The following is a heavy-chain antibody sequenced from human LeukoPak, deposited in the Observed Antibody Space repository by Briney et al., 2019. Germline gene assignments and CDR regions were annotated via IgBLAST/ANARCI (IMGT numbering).Heavy chain of an antibody. CDR1: GYTFTGYY. J-gene: IGHJ4*02. D-gene: IGHD6-13*01. V-gene: IGHV1-2*02. CDR2: INPNSGGT. Sequence: ASVTVSCKASGYTFTGYYLNWVRQAPGQGLEWMGRINPNSGGTNSGQKFQGRVTMTRDTYISTAYLELSSLTFDDTAVYYCARVDAASLAVHYWGQGTLVTVSS. CDR3: ARVDAASLAVHY.